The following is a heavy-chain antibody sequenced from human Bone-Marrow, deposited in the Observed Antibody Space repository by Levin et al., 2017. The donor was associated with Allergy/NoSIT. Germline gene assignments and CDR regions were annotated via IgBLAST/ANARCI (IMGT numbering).Heavy chain of an antibody. V-gene: IGHV1-8*01. D-gene: IGHD4-17*01. J-gene: IGHJ2*01. CDR1: GYTFSRYD. CDR2: VTPYSGQT. Sequence: ASVKVSCKASGYTFSRYDINWVRQASGQGLEWLGWVTPYSGQTEYSEKFQGRLTMTRNSSTHTVYMELSRLRSDDTAVYYCARTPTVTSRYFDLWGRGTLVTVSS. CDR3: ARTPTVTSRYFDL.